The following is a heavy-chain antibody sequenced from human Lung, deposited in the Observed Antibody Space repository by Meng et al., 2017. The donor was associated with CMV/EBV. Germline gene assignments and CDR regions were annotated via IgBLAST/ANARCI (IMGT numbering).Heavy chain of an antibody. Sequence: ASVKVSCKASGYTFTTYSITWVRQAPGQGLEWMGWISPYNGNTEYAQKFQGRVTMTTDTSTSTAYMEVRSLTSDDTAMYYCARGSWNYDFWGRGTVVTVSS. D-gene: IGHD1-7*01. CDR2: ISPYNGNT. V-gene: IGHV1-18*01. CDR3: ARGSWNYDF. CDR1: GYTFTTYS. J-gene: IGHJ4*02.